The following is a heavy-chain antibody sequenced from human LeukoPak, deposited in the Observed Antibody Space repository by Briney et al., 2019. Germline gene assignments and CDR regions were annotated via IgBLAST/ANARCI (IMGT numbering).Heavy chain of an antibody. CDR1: GFTFSSYA. V-gene: IGHV3-23*01. Sequence: PGGSLGLSCAASGFTFSSYAMSWVRQAPGKGLEWVSAISGSGGSTYYADSVKGRFTISRGNSKNTLYLQMNSLRAEDTAVYYCARSIAVARDYWGQGTLVTVSS. CDR2: ISGSGGST. D-gene: IGHD6-19*01. CDR3: ARSIAVARDY. J-gene: IGHJ4*02.